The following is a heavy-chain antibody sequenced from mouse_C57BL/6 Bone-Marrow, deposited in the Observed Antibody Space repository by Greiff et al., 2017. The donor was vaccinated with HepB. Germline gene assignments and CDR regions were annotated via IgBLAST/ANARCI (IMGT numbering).Heavy chain of an antibody. Sequence: EVKLVESGGDLVKPGGSLKLSCAASGFTFNSYGMSWVRQTPDKRLEWVATISSGGSYTYYPDSVKGRFTISRDNAKNTLYLQMSSLKSEDTAMYYCARHIYYYGSSLDYWGQGTTLTVSS. V-gene: IGHV5-6*01. J-gene: IGHJ2*01. CDR2: ISSGGSYT. D-gene: IGHD1-1*01. CDR3: ARHIYYYGSSLDY. CDR1: GFTFNSYG.